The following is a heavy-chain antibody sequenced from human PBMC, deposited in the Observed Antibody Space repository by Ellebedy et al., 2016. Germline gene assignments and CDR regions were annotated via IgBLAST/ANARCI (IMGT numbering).Heavy chain of an antibody. CDR1: GFTFSSYA. D-gene: IGHD3-9*01. CDR2: ISYDATNK. Sequence: GGSLRLSCTASGFTFSSYAMHWVRQAPGKGLDWVAVISYDATNKYYADSVKGRFTISRGNSKNTLYLQMNSLRAEDTAVYYCARDGVDSLTGWYFDLWGRGTLVTVSS. V-gene: IGHV3-30-3*01. CDR3: ARDGVDSLTGWYFDL. J-gene: IGHJ2*01.